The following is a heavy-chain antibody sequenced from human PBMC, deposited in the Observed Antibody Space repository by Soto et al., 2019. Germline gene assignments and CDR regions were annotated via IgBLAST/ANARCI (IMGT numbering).Heavy chain of an antibody. V-gene: IGHV1-58*01. Sequence: SVKVSCKASGFTFSSSAVQWVRQARGQRLEWIGWIVVGSGNTNYAQKFQERVTITRDMSTSTAYMELSSLRSEETAVYYCEAMSIADRYYYYGMDVWGQGTTVTVSS. D-gene: IGHD6-6*01. CDR2: IVVGSGNT. CDR1: GFTFSSSA. CDR3: EAMSIADRYYYYGMDV. J-gene: IGHJ6*02.